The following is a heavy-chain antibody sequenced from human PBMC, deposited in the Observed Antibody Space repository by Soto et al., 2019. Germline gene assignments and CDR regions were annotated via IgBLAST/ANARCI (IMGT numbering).Heavy chain of an antibody. D-gene: IGHD6-13*01. J-gene: IGHJ4*02. Sequence: EVQLLESGGGLVQPGGSLRLSCAASGFTFSSYAMSWVRQAPGKGLGWVSAISGSGGSTYYAGSVKGPFTISRDNAKNAVYLQKTSLRAEDTAVYYCAKENGYSSIGFEFDYWGQGTLVTVSS. CDR2: ISGSGGST. V-gene: IGHV3-23*01. CDR3: AKENGYSSIGFEFDY. CDR1: GFTFSSYA.